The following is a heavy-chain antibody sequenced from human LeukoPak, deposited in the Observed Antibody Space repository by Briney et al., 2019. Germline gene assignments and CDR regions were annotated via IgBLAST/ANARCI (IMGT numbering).Heavy chain of an antibody. V-gene: IGHV3-74*01. D-gene: IGHD4-11*01. CDR2: INTDGSST. CDR1: GFIFTTYA. J-gene: IGHJ4*02. CDR3: TRGLQGIDY. Sequence: GGSLRLSCAASGFIFTTYAMTWVRQAPGKGLVWVSRINTDGSSTNYADSVKGRFTISRDNAKNTLYLQMNSLRAEDTAVYYCTRGLQGIDYWGQGTLVTVSS.